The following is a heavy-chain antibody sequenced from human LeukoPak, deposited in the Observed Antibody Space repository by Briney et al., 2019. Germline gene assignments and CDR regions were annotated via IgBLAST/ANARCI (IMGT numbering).Heavy chain of an antibody. CDR1: GCSFSTYA. CDR2: ISGSGGSP. Sequence: GGSLRLSCAASGCSFSTYAMTWVRRAPGKGLEWVSGISGSGGSPYYADSVKGRFTISSNTSKNTLYLQMNSLTAEDTAVYYCAKAVYDSSGSFDFWGQGTLVTVSS. V-gene: IGHV3-23*01. J-gene: IGHJ4*02. CDR3: AKAVYDSSGSFDF. D-gene: IGHD3-22*01.